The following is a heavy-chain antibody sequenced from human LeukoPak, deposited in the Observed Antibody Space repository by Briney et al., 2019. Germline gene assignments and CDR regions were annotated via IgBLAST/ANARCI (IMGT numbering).Heavy chain of an antibody. CDR3: AKVVAGNWYFDL. CDR1: GFTFSNYV. CDR2: LSGGGSST. J-gene: IGHJ2*01. D-gene: IGHD6-25*01. V-gene: IGHV3-23*01. Sequence: GGSLRLSCAASGFTFSNYVMNWVRQAPGKGLEWVSSLSGGGSSTYYADSVKGRFTISRDNSKNTLYLQMNSLRAEDTAVYYCAKVVAGNWYFDLWGRGTLVTVSS.